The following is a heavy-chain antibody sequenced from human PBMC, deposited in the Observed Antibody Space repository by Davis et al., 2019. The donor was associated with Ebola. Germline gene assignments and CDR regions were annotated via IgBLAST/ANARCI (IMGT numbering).Heavy chain of an antibody. CDR3: ARHGVAARTKFDP. J-gene: IGHJ5*02. CDR2: IYYSGST. D-gene: IGHD6-6*01. CDR1: GGSISGYH. V-gene: IGHV4-59*08. Sequence: PSETLSLTCTVSGGSISGYHWDWIRQPPGKGLEWIGYIYYSGSTNYNPSLKSRVTMSVDTSKNQFSLKLSSVTAADTAVYYCARHGVAARTKFDPWGQGTLVTVSS.